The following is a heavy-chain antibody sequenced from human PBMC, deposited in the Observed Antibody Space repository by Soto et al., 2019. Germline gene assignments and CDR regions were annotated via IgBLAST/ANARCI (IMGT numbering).Heavy chain of an antibody. CDR3: AKDHSMVRGVTYFDY. CDR2: ISGSGGTT. Sequence: EVQLLESGGGLVQPGGSLRLSCAASGFTFSSYAMSWVRQAPGKGLEWVSAISGSGGTTYYADSVKGRFTISRDNSKSTLYLLMNSLRAEDMAVYYCAKDHSMVRGVTYFDYWGQGTLVTVSS. CDR1: GFTFSSYA. V-gene: IGHV3-23*01. D-gene: IGHD3-10*01. J-gene: IGHJ4*02.